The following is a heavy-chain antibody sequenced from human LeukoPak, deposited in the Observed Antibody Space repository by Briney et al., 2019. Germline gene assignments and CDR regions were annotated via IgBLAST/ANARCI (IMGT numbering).Heavy chain of an antibody. CDR1: GFIVSNKY. CDR3: AGRPHGDHPFFDY. Sequence: GGSLRLSCAASGFIVSNKYMSWVRPAPGKGLEWVSVIYSGGSTYYAESVKGRFTITRDISKNTLYLQMNSLRVEDTAVYFCAGRPHGDHPFFDYWGPGTLVIVSS. D-gene: IGHD3-3*02. V-gene: IGHV3-53*01. CDR2: IYSGGST. J-gene: IGHJ4*02.